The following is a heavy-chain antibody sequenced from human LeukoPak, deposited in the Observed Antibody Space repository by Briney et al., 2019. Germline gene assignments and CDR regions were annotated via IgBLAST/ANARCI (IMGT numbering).Heavy chain of an antibody. Sequence: GASVKVSCKASGGTFSSYTISWVRQAPGQGLEWMGRVIPILGIANYAQKFQGRVTITADKSTSTAYMELSSLRSEDTAVYYCAGLIAAAGTGWFDPWGQGTLVTVSS. D-gene: IGHD6-13*01. J-gene: IGHJ5*02. CDR2: VIPILGIA. CDR3: AGLIAAAGTGWFDP. CDR1: GGTFSSYT. V-gene: IGHV1-69*02.